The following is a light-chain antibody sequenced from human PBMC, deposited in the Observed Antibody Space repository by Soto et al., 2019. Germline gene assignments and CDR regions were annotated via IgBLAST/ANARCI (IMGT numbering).Light chain of an antibody. CDR1: QSVTSSY. CDR2: DAS. V-gene: IGKV3-11*01. J-gene: IGKJ5*01. CDR3: QQRSNWPIT. Sequence: EIVLTQSPGTLSLSPCERATLSFSASQSVTSSYLAWYQQKPGQAPRLLIYDASNRATGIPARFSGSGSGTDFTLTISSLEPEDFAVYYCQQRSNWPITFGQGTRLEIK.